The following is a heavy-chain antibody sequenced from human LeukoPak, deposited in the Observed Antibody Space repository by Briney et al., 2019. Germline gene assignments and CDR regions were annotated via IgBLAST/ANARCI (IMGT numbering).Heavy chain of an antibody. CDR2: IWFDGSNK. Sequence: GRSLRLSCAASGFIFSNDAMHWVRQAPGKGLEWVAFIWFDGSNKHYADSVKGRFTISRDNSEDTLYLQMDSLRAEDTAVYYCVRDPSGSGFAFDSWGQGALVTVSS. D-gene: IGHD1-1*01. CDR1: GFIFSNDA. J-gene: IGHJ4*02. V-gene: IGHV3-33*01. CDR3: VRDPSGSGFAFDS.